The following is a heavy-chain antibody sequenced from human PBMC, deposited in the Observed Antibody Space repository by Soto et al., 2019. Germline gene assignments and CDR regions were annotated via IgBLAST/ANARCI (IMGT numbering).Heavy chain of an antibody. V-gene: IGHV1-2*02. CDR3: ARALAKGGGSAGFDY. D-gene: IGHD1-26*01. Sequence: ASVKVACKASGYTFTVYYMHWVRQAPGQGLEWMGWINPKSGGTMYPQKFQGRVTMTWDTSISTAYMALTRLRSDDTAVYYCARALAKGGGSAGFDYRGQGTLVTVSS. J-gene: IGHJ4*02. CDR2: INPKSGGT. CDR1: GYTFTVYY.